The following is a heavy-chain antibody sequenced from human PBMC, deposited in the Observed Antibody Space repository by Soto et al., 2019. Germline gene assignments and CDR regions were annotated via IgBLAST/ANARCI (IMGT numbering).Heavy chain of an antibody. Sequence: EVQLLESGGGLVQPGGSLRLSCAASGFTFTNYAMSWVRQAPGKGLEWVAGIVGADSVKGRFYADSVKGRFTISRDNSKNTLSLQMNSLRAEDTAVYYCAKARLELRPSSIDYWGQGTLVTVSS. CDR1: GFTFTNYA. D-gene: IGHD1-7*01. CDR3: AKARLELRPSSIDY. CDR2: IVGADSVKGR. V-gene: IGHV3-23*01. J-gene: IGHJ4*02.